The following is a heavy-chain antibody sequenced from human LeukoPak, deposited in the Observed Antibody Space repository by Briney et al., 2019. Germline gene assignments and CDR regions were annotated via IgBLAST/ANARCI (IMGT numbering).Heavy chain of an antibody. Sequence: PSGTLSLTCTVSGGSITDYYWNWIRQPPGKGLEWIGYIDHSGSTNYNPSLKSRVTISVDTSKNQISLKLSSVTAADTAVYHCVRNRAFDIWGQGTMVTVSS. CDR3: VRNRAFDI. V-gene: IGHV4-59*01. CDR1: GGSITDYY. J-gene: IGHJ3*02. CDR2: IDHSGST.